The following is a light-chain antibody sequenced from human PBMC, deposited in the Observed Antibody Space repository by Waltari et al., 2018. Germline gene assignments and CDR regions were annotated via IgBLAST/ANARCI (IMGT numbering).Light chain of an antibody. V-gene: IGLV2-23*02. CDR2: EVS. CDR1: SSDVGSYNL. J-gene: IGLJ2*01. Sequence: QSALTQPASVSGSPGQSITISCSGTSSDVGSYNLVSWYQHHPGKAPQLIIYEVSKRPSGVSNRFSGSKSGNTASLIIYGLQAEDDSVYYCCSYSPTTTLIFGGGTKLTVL. CDR3: CSYSPTTTLI.